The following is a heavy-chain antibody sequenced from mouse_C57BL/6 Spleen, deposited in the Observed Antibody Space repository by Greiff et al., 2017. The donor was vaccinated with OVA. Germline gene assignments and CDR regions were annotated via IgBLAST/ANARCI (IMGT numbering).Heavy chain of an antibody. V-gene: IGHV1-55*01. CDR3: ARRADSSGYVGY. CDR1: GYTFTSYW. Sequence: QVQLQQPGAELVKPGASVKMSCKASGYTFTSYWITWVKQRPGQGLEWIGDIYPGSGSTNYNEKFKSKATLTVDTSSSTAYMQLSSLTSEDSAVYDGARRADSSGYVGYWGQGTTLTVSS. CDR2: IYPGSGST. D-gene: IGHD3-2*02. J-gene: IGHJ2*01.